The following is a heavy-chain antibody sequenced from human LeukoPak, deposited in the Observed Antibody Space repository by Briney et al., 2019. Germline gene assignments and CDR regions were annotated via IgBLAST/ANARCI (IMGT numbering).Heavy chain of an antibody. J-gene: IGHJ6*03. CDR2: IYTSGST. Sequence: SQTLSLTWTVSGGSISSGRYYWSWIRQPAGNGLEWMGRIYTSGSTNYSPSLKRRATISVDTSKNQFSLKLSSVTAADTAVYYCARGPNRRIAVAHYYYYMDVWGKGTTVTVSS. CDR1: GGSISSGRYY. V-gene: IGHV4-61*02. D-gene: IGHD6-19*01. CDR3: ARGPNRRIAVAHYYYYMDV.